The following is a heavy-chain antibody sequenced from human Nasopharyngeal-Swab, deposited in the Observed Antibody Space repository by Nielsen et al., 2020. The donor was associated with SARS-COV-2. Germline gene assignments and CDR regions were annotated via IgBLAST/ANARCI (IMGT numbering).Heavy chain of an antibody. V-gene: IGHV3-30-3*01. D-gene: IGHD1-26*01. CDR3: ARVWQMGELVGGLAY. CDR2: ISYDGSNE. J-gene: IGHJ4*02. Sequence: GESLKISCVAPGFTFSSYPMHWVRQAPGKGLEWVAVISYDGSNEHYVDSVKGRFTISRDNSKNTLYLQMNSLRPEDTAVYYCARVWQMGELVGGLAYWGQGTLVTVSS. CDR1: GFTFSSYP.